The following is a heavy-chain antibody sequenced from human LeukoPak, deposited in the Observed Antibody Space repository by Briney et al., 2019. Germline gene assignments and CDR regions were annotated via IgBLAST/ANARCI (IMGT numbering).Heavy chain of an antibody. CDR2: INPNSGGT. V-gene: IGHV1-2*02. CDR1: GYTFTGYY. CDR3: ARDFHYDFWSGYYRYYYMDV. J-gene: IGHJ6*03. Sequence: ASVKVSCKASGYTFTGYYMHWVRQAPGQGLEWMGWINPNSGGTNYAQKFQGRVTMTRDTAISTAYMELSRLRPDDTAVYYCARDFHYDFWSGYYRYYYMDVWGKGTTVTVSS. D-gene: IGHD3-3*01.